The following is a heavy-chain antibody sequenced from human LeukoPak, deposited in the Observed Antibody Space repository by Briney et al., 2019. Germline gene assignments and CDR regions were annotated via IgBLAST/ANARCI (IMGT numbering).Heavy chain of an antibody. J-gene: IGHJ4*02. CDR2: ISPDGSSA. CDR3: ARVSFCPRCHFDY. V-gene: IGHV3-74*03. D-gene: IGHD2/OR15-2a*01. CDR1: GFSFSSYW. Sequence: GGSLRLSCAASGFSFSSYWMHWVRQAPGKGLVWVARISPDGSSALSADSVRGRFTISRDNADNTLYLQLNSLRAEDTAAYYCARVSFCPRCHFDYWGQGTLVTASS.